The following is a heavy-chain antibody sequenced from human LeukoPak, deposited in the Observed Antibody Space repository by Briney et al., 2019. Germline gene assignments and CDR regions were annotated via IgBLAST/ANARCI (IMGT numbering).Heavy chain of an antibody. CDR1: SGSISSYY. CDR3: ARFGYRYFDY. Sequence: PSETLSLTCTVSSGSISSYYWSWIRQPPGKGLEWIGYIYYSGNTDSNPSLKSRVTISVDTSKNQFSLKLSSVTAADTAVYYCARFGYRYFDYWGQGTLVTVSS. CDR2: IYYSGNT. J-gene: IGHJ4*02. D-gene: IGHD5-18*01. V-gene: IGHV4-59*01.